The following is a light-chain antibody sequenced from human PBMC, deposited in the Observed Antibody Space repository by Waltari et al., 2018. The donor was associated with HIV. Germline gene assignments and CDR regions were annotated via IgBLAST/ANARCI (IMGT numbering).Light chain of an antibody. CDR2: GNS. CDR3: QSYDSSLSGFV. V-gene: IGLV1-40*01. Sequence: QSVLTQPPSVSRAPGQRVTISCTGSSSNIGAGYDVHWYQQLPGTATKLLIYGNSNRPSGVPDRFSGSKSGTSASLAITGLQAEDEADYSCQSYDSSLSGFVFGTGTKVTVL. CDR1: SSNIGAGYD. J-gene: IGLJ1*01.